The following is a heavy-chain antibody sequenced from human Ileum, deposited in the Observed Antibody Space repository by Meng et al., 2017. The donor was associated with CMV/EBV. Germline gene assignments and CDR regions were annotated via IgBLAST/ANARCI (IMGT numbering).Heavy chain of an antibody. J-gene: IGHJ4*02. Sequence: GGSRRLSCVVSGFTFRDYYMSWIRQAPGKGLEWVSFITAGGDSIYYADSVKGRFTISRDNAKNSLYLQMNSLRAEDTAMYYCARENYHVSNGYYGGVDYWGQGTLVTVSS. V-gene: IGHV3-11*01. CDR1: GFTFRDYY. CDR2: ITAGGDSI. D-gene: IGHD3-22*01. CDR3: ARENYHVSNGYYGGVDY.